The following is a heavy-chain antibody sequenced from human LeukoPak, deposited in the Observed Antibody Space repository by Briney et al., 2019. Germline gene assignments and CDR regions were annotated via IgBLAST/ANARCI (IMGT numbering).Heavy chain of an antibody. CDR1: GFTFSSYG. J-gene: IGHJ4*02. Sequence: GGSLRLSCAASGFTFSSYGMHWVRQAPGKGLEWVAFIRYDGSNKYYADSVKGRFTISRDNSKNTLYLQMNSLRAEDTAVYYCAKGRAYSGSSIPWDYWGQGTLVTVSS. D-gene: IGHD1-26*01. CDR2: IRYDGSNK. CDR3: AKGRAYSGSSIPWDY. V-gene: IGHV3-30*02.